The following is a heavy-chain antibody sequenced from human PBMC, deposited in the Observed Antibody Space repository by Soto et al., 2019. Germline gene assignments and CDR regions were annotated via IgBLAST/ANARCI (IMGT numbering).Heavy chain of an antibody. D-gene: IGHD3-16*01. J-gene: IGHJ5*02. CDR1: GVSISSVDYY. Sequence: SETLSLTCTVSGVSISSVDYYWTWIRQSPGKGLEWIGCIDYSGSTNYNPSLKSRVTISVDTSKNQFSLKLSSVTAADTAVYYCARVWGLLRGAWSAPRFDPWGQGTLVTVSS. CDR3: ARVWGLLRGAWSAPRFDP. CDR2: IDYSGST. V-gene: IGHV4-61*08.